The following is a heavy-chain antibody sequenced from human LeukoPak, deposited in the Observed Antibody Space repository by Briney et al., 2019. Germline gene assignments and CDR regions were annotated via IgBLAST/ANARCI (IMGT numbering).Heavy chain of an antibody. CDR2: ISWNSGSI. CDR3: AAGWELTSFDY. J-gene: IGHJ4*02. V-gene: IGHV3-9*03. CDR1: GFTFDDYA. Sequence: GRSLRLFCAASGFTFDDYAMHWVRQAPGKGLEWVSGISWNSGSIGYADSVKGRFTISRDNAKNSLYLQMNSLRAEDMALYYCAAGWELTSFDYWGQGTLVTVSS. D-gene: IGHD1-26*01.